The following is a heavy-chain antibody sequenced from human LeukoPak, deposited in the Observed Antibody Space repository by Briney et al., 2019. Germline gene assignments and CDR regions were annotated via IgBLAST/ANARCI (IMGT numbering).Heavy chain of an antibody. D-gene: IGHD5-12*01. CDR3: AKGPDSGYDH. Sequence: GGSLRLSCAASGFTFSDYYMSWIRQAPGKGLEWVSYISSSGSTTYYADSVKGRFTISRDNSKNTLYLQMNSLRAEDTAIYYCAKGPDSGYDHWGQGTLVTVSS. V-gene: IGHV3-11*01. CDR2: ISSSGSTT. J-gene: IGHJ5*02. CDR1: GFTFSDYY.